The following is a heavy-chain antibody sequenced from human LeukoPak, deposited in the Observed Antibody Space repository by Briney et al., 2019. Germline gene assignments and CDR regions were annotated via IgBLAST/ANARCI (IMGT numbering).Heavy chain of an antibody. V-gene: IGHV3-21*01. J-gene: IGHJ4*02. CDR1: GFTFSSYS. CDR3: VRGLDGYKVDY. Sequence: PGGSLRLSCAASGFTFSSYSMNWVRQAPGKGLEWVSSISSSGSFISYADSVKGRFTISRDNAKNSLYLQMNSLRAEDTAVYYCVRGLDGYKVDYWGQGTLVTVSS. D-gene: IGHD5-24*01. CDR2: ISSSGSFI.